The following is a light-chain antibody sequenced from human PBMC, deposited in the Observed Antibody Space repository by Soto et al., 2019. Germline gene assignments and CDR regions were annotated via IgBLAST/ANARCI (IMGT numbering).Light chain of an antibody. CDR2: WAS. CDR1: QSVLYSSNNKNY. V-gene: IGKV4-1*01. J-gene: IGKJ4*01. CDR3: QQYYSIPHT. Sequence: DIVMTQSPDSLAVSLGERATINCKSSQSVLYSSNNKNYLTWYQQKPGQPPKLLIYWASTRESGVPDRFSGSGSGTDFTLTISSLQAEDVAVYYCQQYYSIPHTVGGGTKVEIK.